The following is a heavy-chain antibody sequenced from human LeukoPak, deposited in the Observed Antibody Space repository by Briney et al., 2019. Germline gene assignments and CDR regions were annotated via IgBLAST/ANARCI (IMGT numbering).Heavy chain of an antibody. CDR2: INHSGST. Sequence: SETLSLTCAVYGGSFSGYYWSWIRQPPGKGLEWIGEINHSGSTNYNPPLKSRVTISVDTSKNQFSLKLSSVTAADTAVYYCARVGATIFRYYFDYWGQGTLVTVSS. D-gene: IGHD1-26*01. CDR1: GGSFSGYY. V-gene: IGHV4-34*01. CDR3: ARVGATIFRYYFDY. J-gene: IGHJ4*02.